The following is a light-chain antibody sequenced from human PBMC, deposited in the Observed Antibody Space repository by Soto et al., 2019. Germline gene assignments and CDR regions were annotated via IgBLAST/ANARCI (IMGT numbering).Light chain of an antibody. J-gene: IGKJ4*01. Sequence: EIMLTQSPATLSLTPGERATLSCRASQTVSSSLAWYQQKPGQAPRLLIYEASNRATGIPARFSGSGSGADFTLTISSLEPEDFAVYYCQQRVNWPPTFGGGTKVDI. CDR3: QQRVNWPPT. V-gene: IGKV3-11*01. CDR2: EAS. CDR1: QTVSSS.